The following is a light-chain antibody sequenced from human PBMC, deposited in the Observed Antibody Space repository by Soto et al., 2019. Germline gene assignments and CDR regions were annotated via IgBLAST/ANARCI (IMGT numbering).Light chain of an antibody. CDR2: GAS. J-gene: IGKJ1*01. CDR1: QSVSSSY. CDR3: QEYDSSPRT. Sequence: LPQSPGTLSLSQGARATLSCRLSQSVSSSYLAWYQHKPGQAPRLLIYGASSRATRIPDSFSGSGSGTDFTLTINRLEPKDFAVYYYQEYDSSPRTFGQGTKVDIK. V-gene: IGKV3-20*01.